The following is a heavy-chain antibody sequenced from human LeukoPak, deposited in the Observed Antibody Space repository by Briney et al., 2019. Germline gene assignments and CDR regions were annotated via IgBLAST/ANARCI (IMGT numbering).Heavy chain of an antibody. V-gene: IGHV3-23*01. CDR1: GFTFSSYA. CDR2: ISGSGRTT. D-gene: IGHD6-13*01. Sequence: GGSLRLSCAASGFTFSSYAMSWVRQAPGKGLEWVSGISGSGRTTYYADSVKGRFTISRDNSKNTLYLQMNSLRVEDTAVYYCARGDRGTAAGNNWFNPWGQGTLVTVSS. CDR3: ARGDRGTAAGNNWFNP. J-gene: IGHJ5*02.